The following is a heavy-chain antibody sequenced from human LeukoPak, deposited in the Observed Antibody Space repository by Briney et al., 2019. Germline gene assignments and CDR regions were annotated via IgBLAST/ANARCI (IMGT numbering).Heavy chain of an antibody. CDR2: TTHSGGT. CDR1: GESFSGHC. J-gene: IGHJ4*02. V-gene: IGHV4-34*01. CDR3: ARMKRFGDPTMAGLVDY. D-gene: IGHD3-10*01. Sequence: SETLSLTCAVSGESFSGHCWGWIRQSPVKGLEWVGETTHSGGTNYKPSLKSRLTISVDTSKNQFSLTLSSVTAADTAVYYCARMKRFGDPTMAGLVDYWGQGTLVTVSS.